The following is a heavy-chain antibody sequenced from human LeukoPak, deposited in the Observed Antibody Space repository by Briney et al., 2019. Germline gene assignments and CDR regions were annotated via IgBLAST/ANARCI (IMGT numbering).Heavy chain of an antibody. CDR2: ISDSGGRT. Sequence: GGSLRLSCAASRFTFSSYAMTWVRQAPGKGLEWVSSISDSGGRTYYADSVKGRFTISRDNSKNTLYLQMNSLRAEDTAVYYCAKGAYDSSGSQDYWGQGTLVTVSS. CDR3: AKGAYDSSGSQDY. D-gene: IGHD3-22*01. CDR1: RFTFSSYA. J-gene: IGHJ4*02. V-gene: IGHV3-23*01.